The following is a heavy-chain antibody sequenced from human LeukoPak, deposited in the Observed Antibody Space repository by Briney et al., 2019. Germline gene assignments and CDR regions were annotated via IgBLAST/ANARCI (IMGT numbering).Heavy chain of an antibody. Sequence: SKTLSLTCTISGGSISSYYWSWIRQPPGKGLEWIGYIYYSGSTNYNPSLKSRVTLSVDTSKNQFSLNLSSVTAADTAVYYCARDRGYGSSPRWYFDYWGQGTLVTVSS. CDR2: IYYSGST. CDR1: GGSISSYY. D-gene: IGHD6-6*01. J-gene: IGHJ4*02. CDR3: ARDRGYGSSPRWYFDY. V-gene: IGHV4-59*01.